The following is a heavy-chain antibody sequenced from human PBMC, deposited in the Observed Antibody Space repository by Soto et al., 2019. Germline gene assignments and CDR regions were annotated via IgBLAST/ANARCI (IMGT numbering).Heavy chain of an antibody. V-gene: IGHV3-23*01. CDR3: AKGGYSYGYADY. D-gene: IGHD5-18*01. Sequence: EVQLLESGGGLVQPGGSLRLSCAASGFTFSAYAMSWVRQSPGKGLEFVSGISASRGRTYYADSVKGRFTISRDNSKNTLYLQMNSLRAEDTAVYYCAKGGYSYGYADYWGQGTLVTVSS. J-gene: IGHJ4*02. CDR2: ISASRGRT. CDR1: GFTFSAYA.